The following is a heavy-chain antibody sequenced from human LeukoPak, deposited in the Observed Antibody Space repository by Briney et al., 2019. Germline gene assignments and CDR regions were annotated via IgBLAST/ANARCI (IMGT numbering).Heavy chain of an antibody. J-gene: IGHJ4*02. Sequence: ASETLSLTCTVSGGSISSGSYYWSWIRQPAGKGLEWIGRIYTSGSTNYNPSLKSRVTISVDTSKNQFSLKLSSVTAADTAVYYCAREAITMIGNWGQGTLVTVSS. V-gene: IGHV4-61*02. D-gene: IGHD3-22*01. CDR1: GGSISSGSYY. CDR2: IYTSGST. CDR3: AREAITMIGN.